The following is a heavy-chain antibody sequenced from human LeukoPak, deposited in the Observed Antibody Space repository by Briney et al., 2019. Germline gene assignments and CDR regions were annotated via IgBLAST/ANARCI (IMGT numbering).Heavy chain of an antibody. CDR1: GFTFSSYT. J-gene: IGHJ3*02. CDR3: ARGYRGFDM. CDR2: ISSSSSYI. D-gene: IGHD5-18*01. V-gene: IGHV3-21*01. Sequence: PGGSLRLSCAASGFTFSSYTMNWVRQAPGKGLEGVSSISSSSSYIYYADSVKGRFTISKDNANNSLYLQMNSLRAEDTAVYYCARGYRGFDMWGQGTMVTVSS.